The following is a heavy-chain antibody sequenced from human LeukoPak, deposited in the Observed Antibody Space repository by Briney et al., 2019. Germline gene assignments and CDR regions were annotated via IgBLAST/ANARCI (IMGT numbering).Heavy chain of an antibody. D-gene: IGHD3-22*01. Sequence: ASVKVSCKASGYTFTSYGISWVRQAPGQGLEWMGWISAYNGNTNYAQKLQGRVTMTTDTSTSTAYMELRSLRSDDTAVYYCARDQGVMYYYDSSGYYYRKNWFDPWGQGTLVTVSS. CDR1: GYTFTSYG. J-gene: IGHJ5*02. CDR3: ARDQGVMYYYDSSGYYYRKNWFDP. V-gene: IGHV1-18*01. CDR2: ISAYNGNT.